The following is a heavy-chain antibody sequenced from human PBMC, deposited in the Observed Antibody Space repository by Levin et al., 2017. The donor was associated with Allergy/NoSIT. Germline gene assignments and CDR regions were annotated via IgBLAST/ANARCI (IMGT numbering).Heavy chain of an antibody. J-gene: IGHJ4*02. CDR2: ISESSRTI. Sequence: GGSLRLSCAASGFSFSDYYMNWIRQAPGKGLEWVSYISESSRTIYYADSVKGRFTISRDNGKNSLYLQMNSLRADDTAVYYCGRAYGSSDYWGQGTLVTVSS. D-gene: IGHD4-17*01. CDR1: GFSFSDYY. V-gene: IGHV3-11*01. CDR3: GRAYGSSDY.